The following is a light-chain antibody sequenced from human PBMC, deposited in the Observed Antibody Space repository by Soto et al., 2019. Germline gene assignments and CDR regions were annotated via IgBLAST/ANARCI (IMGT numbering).Light chain of an antibody. Sequence: QSALTQPASVSGSPGQSITISCTGTSSDVGSYNYVSWYQQHPGKAPKLMIYEVSNRPSGVSNRFSGSKSGNAASLTISGLQAEDEADYSCSSYSSSSTPYVFGTGTKLTVL. CDR2: EVS. CDR3: SSYSSSSTPYV. CDR1: SSDVGSYNY. V-gene: IGLV2-14*01. J-gene: IGLJ1*01.